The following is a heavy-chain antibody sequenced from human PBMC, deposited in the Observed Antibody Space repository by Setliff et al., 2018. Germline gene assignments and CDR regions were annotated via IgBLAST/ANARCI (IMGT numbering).Heavy chain of an antibody. CDR2: IYYSGSA. CDR3: ASAGGYYYGSGSYYKRPFDY. J-gene: IGHJ4*02. Sequence: SETLSLTCTVSGGSISSSSYYWGWIRQPPGKGLEWIGSIYYSGSAYYNPSLKSRVTISVDTSKNQFSLKLSSVTAADTAVYYCASAGGYYYGSGSYYKRPFDYWGQGTLVTVSS. V-gene: IGHV4-39*01. CDR1: GGSISSSSYY. D-gene: IGHD3-10*01.